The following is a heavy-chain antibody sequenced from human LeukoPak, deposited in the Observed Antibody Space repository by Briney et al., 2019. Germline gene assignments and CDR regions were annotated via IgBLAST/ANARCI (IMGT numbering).Heavy chain of an antibody. Sequence: GRSLRLSCAASGITFSSYGMHWVRQAPGKGLEWVAVIWYDGSNKYYADSVKGRFTISRGNSKNTLYLQMNSLRAEDTAVYYCAREPYIRSSLNWFDPWGQGTLVTVSS. CDR3: AREPYIRSSLNWFDP. D-gene: IGHD2-2*01. V-gene: IGHV3-33*01. CDR1: GITFSSYG. J-gene: IGHJ5*02. CDR2: IWYDGSNK.